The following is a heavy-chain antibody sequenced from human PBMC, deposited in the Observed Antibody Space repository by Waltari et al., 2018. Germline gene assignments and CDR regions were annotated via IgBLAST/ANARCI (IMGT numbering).Heavy chain of an antibody. D-gene: IGHD6-13*01. CDR1: GVSISRSSYY. V-gene: IGHV4-39*07. CDR3: ARGVMAAAGTGAFDI. Sequence: QLQLQESGPGLVKPSEPLSLTCTVSGVSISRSSYYLGWIRQPPGKGLEWIGSLYYSGSTDTNPARKSRVTISVDTSKNQFSRKLSSVTAADTAVYYCARGVMAAAGTGAFDIWGQGTMVTVSS. CDR2: LYYSGST. J-gene: IGHJ3*02.